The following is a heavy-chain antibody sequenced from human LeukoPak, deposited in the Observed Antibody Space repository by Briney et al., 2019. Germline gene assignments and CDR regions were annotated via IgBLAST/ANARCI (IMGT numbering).Heavy chain of an antibody. V-gene: IGHV4-61*02. D-gene: IGHD3-22*01. CDR1: GGSISSGSHY. J-gene: IGHJ3*02. CDR3: ARGIYYDSSGYSGLSAFDI. Sequence: PSETLSLTCTVSGGSISSGSHYWSWIRQPAGKGLEWIGRIYTSGSTNYNPSLKSRVTISVDTSKNQFSLKLSSVTAADTAVYYCARGIYYDSSGYSGLSAFDIWGQGTMVTVSS. CDR2: IYTSGST.